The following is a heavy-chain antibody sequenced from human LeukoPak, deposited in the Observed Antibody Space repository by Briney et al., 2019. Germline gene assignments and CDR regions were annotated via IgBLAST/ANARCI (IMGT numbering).Heavy chain of an antibody. J-gene: IGHJ4*02. CDR1: GASLNSHY. CDR2: IYYSGST. CDR3: ARGLDS. V-gene: IGHV4-59*11. Sequence: SETLSLTCTVSGASLNSHYWSWIRQPPGKGLEWIGNIYYSGSTNYNPSLKSRVTISVDRSKNQFSLKLSSVTAADTAVYYCARGLDSWGQGSLVTVSS.